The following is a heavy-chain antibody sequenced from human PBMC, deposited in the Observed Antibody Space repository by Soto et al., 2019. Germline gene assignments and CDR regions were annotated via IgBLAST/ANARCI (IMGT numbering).Heavy chain of an antibody. D-gene: IGHD3-22*01. CDR3: AKDKPTGKPVHRSGSFDY. V-gene: IGHV3-23*01. Sequence: GGSLRLSCAASGFTFSSYAMSWVRQAPGKGLEWVSAISGSGGSTYYADSVKGRVTIARDNSKNTPYLQMNSLRAEDTAVDYSAKDKPTGKPVHRSGSFDYWGQGTLVTVSS. CDR1: GFTFSSYA. J-gene: IGHJ4*02. CDR2: ISGSGGST.